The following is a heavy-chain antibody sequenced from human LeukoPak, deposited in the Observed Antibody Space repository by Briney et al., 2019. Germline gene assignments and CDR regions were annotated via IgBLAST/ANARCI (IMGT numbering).Heavy chain of an antibody. D-gene: IGHD2-21*02. CDR2: INLGGGST. Sequence: ASGKLCRTAAGYTLTSYDMDLVREAPGPGLEGMGMINLGGGSTSYAPKFPGRVTMTRHTSTSTAYMDLSSLRSEGTAVDYCARDGCGCGGYCYFGGWGQGALVTVAT. J-gene: IGHJ4*02. CDR3: ARDGCGCGGYCYFGG. V-gene: IGHV1-46*01. CDR1: GYTLTSYD.